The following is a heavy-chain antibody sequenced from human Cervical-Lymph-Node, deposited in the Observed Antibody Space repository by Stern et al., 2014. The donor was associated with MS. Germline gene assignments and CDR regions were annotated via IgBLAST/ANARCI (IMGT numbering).Heavy chain of an antibody. CDR3: AREMVGFGGNGFFDL. J-gene: IGHJ4*02. D-gene: IGHD4-23*01. Sequence: LVESGGGLVKPGWSLRLSCAASGFEVSDQHMNWIRQAPGKGLEWVSYMSSSGTTMNYADSVEGLFSISRDTANNTVFLQMDSLRADDTAVYFCAREMVGFGGNGFFDLWGQGTLVTVSS. V-gene: IGHV3-11*01. CDR1: GFEVSDQH. CDR2: MSSSGTTM.